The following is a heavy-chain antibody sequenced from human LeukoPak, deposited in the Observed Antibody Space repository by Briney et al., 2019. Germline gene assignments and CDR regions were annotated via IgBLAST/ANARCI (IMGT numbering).Heavy chain of an antibody. CDR2: ISYDGGNK. V-gene: IGHV3-30-3*01. J-gene: IGHJ6*02. CDR1: GFTFSSYW. D-gene: IGHD1-26*01. CDR3: ARDGAPQPYYYYYGMDV. Sequence: SLRLSCAASGFTFSSYWMSWVRQAPGKGLEWVAVISYDGGNKYYADSVKGRFTISRDNSKNTLYLQMNSLRAEDTAVYYCARDGAPQPYYYYYGMDVWGQGTTVTVSS.